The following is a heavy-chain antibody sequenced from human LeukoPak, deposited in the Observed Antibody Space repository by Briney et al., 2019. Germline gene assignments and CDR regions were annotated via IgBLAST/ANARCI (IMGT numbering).Heavy chain of an antibody. Sequence: SETLSLTCTVSGGSIRTSTYYWGWIRQSPGKGLEWIGSIHYSGSTDYNPSLKSRVTISVDTSKNQFSLKLSSVTAADAAVYYCARGYCSGGSCYSYYYYNYMDVWGKGTTVTVSS. CDR1: GGSIRTSTYY. CDR2: IHYSGST. V-gene: IGHV4-39*07. D-gene: IGHD2-15*01. CDR3: ARGYCSGGSCYSYYYYNYMDV. J-gene: IGHJ6*03.